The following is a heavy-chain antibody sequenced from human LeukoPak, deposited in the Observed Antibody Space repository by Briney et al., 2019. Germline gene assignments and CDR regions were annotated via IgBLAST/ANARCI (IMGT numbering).Heavy chain of an antibody. CDR1: GYTFTSYA. J-gene: IGHJ5*02. D-gene: IGHD2-15*01. CDR2: INAGNGST. V-gene: IGHV1-3*01. CDR3: ATGDCSGGSCSYNWFDP. Sequence: ASVKVSCKASGYTFTSYAMHWVRQAPGQRLEWMGWINAGNGSTKYSQKFQGRVTITRDTSASTAYMELSSLRSEDTAVYYCATGDCSGGSCSYNWFDPWGQGTLVTVSS.